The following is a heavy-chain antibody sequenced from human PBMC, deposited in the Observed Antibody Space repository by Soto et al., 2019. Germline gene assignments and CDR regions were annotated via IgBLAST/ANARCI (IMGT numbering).Heavy chain of an antibody. CDR1: GYSFTNYW. D-gene: IGHD6-13*01. J-gene: IGHJ6*02. CDR3: ARRGPLGQQLVHRYYGMDV. V-gene: IGHV5-51*01. Sequence: PGESLKISCKGSGYSFTNYWIGWVRQMPGKGLEWMGIIYPGDSHAIYSPSFQGQVTMSADKSISTAYLQWSSLKASDTAMYYCARRGPLGQQLVHRYYGMDVWGQGTTVTVSS. CDR2: IYPGDSHA.